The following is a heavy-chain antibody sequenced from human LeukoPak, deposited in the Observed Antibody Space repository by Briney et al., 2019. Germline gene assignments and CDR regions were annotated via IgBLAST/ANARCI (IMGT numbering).Heavy chain of an antibody. CDR2: IYYSGST. J-gene: IGHJ5*02. CDR3: AREGPIVGATNGEDWFDP. D-gene: IGHD1-26*01. CDR1: GGSISSSGYY. Sequence: SETLSLTCTVSGGSISSSGYYWGWIRQPPGKGLEWIGSIYYSGSTYYNPSLKSRVTISIDTSNNHFSLKLSSVTAADTAVYYCAREGPIVGATNGEDWFDPWGQGTLVTVSS. V-gene: IGHV4-39*07.